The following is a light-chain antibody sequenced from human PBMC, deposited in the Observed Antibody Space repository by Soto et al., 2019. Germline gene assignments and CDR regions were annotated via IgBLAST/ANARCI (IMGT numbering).Light chain of an antibody. CDR1: QGISSA. V-gene: IGKV1-13*02. Sequence: AIHLTQSPSSLSASVGDRVTITCRASQGISSALAWYQQKPGKAPKLLIYDASSLESGVPSRFSGSGSGTDFTLTISSLQPEDFVTYYCQQFNSYPRTFGQGTKLEIK. CDR2: DAS. CDR3: QQFNSYPRT. J-gene: IGKJ2*01.